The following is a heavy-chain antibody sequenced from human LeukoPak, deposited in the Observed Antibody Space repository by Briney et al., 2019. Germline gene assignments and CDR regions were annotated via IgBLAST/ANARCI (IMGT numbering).Heavy chain of an antibody. D-gene: IGHD6-19*01. Sequence: GGSLRLSCAASGLTFSNYAMSWFRQAPGKGLEWVSAISGGSTYYADSVKGRFTISRDNPKITLYLQMNSLRAEDTAVYYCAKLGIAVAGGDAFDIWGQGTMVTVSS. CDR2: ISGGST. CDR3: AKLGIAVAGGDAFDI. CDR1: GLTFSNYA. J-gene: IGHJ3*02. V-gene: IGHV3-23*01.